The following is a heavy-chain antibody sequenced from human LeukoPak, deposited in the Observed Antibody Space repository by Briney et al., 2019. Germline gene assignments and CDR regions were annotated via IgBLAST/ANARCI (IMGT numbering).Heavy chain of an antibody. V-gene: IGHV3-48*01. CDR3: ARDNSYGTYYYYYYMDV. Sequence: GGSLRLSCAASGFTFSSYSMNWVRQAPGKGLEWVSYISSSSSTIYYADSVKGRFTISRDNAKNSLYLQMNSLRAEDTAAYYCARDNSYGTYYYYYYMDVWGKGTTVTVSS. D-gene: IGHD5-18*01. J-gene: IGHJ6*03. CDR1: GFTFSSYS. CDR2: ISSSSSTI.